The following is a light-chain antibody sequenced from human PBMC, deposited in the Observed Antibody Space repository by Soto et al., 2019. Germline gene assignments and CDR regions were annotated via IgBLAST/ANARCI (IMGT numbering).Light chain of an antibody. J-gene: IGKJ1*01. V-gene: IGKV1-5*01. CDR3: QQCNSYPWT. CDR1: QSISSW. Sequence: DIPMTQAPSTLSASLGVRVTITCRASQSISSWLAWYQQKPGKAPKLLIYDASALPRGVPSRFSGSGSGTEFTLTISSLQPDDFATYYCQQCNSYPWTLGQGPKVDIK. CDR2: DAS.